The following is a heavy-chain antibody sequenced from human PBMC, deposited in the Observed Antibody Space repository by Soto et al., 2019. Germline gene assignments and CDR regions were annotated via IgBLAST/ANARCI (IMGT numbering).Heavy chain of an antibody. Sequence: PGESLKISCAASGFTFDDYGMSWVRQAPGKGLEWVSGINWNGGSTGYADSVKGRFTISRDNAKNSLYLQMNSLRAEDTALYYCARAASEYYYGSGINIHYWGQGALVHRLL. CDR2: INWNGGST. CDR3: ARAASEYYYGSGINIHY. J-gene: IGHJ4*02. V-gene: IGHV3-20*04. CDR1: GFTFDDYG. D-gene: IGHD3-10*01.